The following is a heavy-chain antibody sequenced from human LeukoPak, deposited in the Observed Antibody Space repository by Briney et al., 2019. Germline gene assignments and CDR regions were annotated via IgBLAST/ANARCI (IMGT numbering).Heavy chain of an antibody. CDR1: GGSFSGFY. D-gene: IGHD3-22*01. CDR3: ARGLRRITMIVVVAQYFDY. Sequence: PSETLSLTCAVYGGSFSGFYWSWVRQPPGKGLEWVGEIIHSGSTNYNPSLKSRVTISVDTSKNQFSLKMSSVTAADTAVYYCARGLRRITMIVVVAQYFDYWGQGTLVTVSS. J-gene: IGHJ4*02. V-gene: IGHV4-34*01. CDR2: IIHSGST.